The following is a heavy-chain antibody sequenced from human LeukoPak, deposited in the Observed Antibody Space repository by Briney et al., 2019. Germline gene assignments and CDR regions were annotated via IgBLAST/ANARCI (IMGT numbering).Heavy chain of an antibody. CDR2: INSDGSSI. J-gene: IGHJ4*02. V-gene: IGHV3-74*01. Sequence: GGSLRLSCAASGFTFSSYWMHWIREAPGKGLVWVSRINSDGSSISYADFVKGRFTISRDNAENTLYLQMNSLRVEDTAVYYCVRGAPFDYWGQGTLVTVSS. CDR1: GFTFSSYW. CDR3: VRGAPFDY.